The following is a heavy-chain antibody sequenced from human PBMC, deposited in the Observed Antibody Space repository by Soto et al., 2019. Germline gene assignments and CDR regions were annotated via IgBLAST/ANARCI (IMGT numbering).Heavy chain of an antibody. Sequence: QVQLVQSGAEVKKPGSSVKVSCKASGGTFSSYAISWVRQAPGQGLEWMGGIIPIFGTANYAQKFQGRVTITADEYTSTADMELSSLRSEDTAVYYCARDRYSSGWPPFWFDPCGQGTLVTVSS. CDR2: IIPIFGTA. CDR3: ARDRYSSGWPPFWFDP. J-gene: IGHJ5*02. CDR1: GGTFSSYA. D-gene: IGHD6-19*01. V-gene: IGHV1-69*01.